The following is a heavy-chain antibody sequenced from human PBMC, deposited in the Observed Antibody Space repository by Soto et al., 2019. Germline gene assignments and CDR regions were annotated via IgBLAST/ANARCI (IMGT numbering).Heavy chain of an antibody. J-gene: IGHJ4*02. D-gene: IGHD2-15*01. CDR1: GGSISSSSYY. CDR2: IYYSGST. Sequence: SETLSLTCTVSGGSISSSSYYWGWIRQPPGKGLEWIGSIYYSGSTYYNPSLKSRVTISVDTSKNQFSLKLSSVTAADTAVYYCARHPYQHCSGGSCYSDYWGQGTLVTVSS. V-gene: IGHV4-39*01. CDR3: ARHPYQHCSGGSCYSDY.